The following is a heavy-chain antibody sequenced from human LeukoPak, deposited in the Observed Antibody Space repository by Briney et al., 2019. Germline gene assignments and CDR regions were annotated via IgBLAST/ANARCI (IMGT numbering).Heavy chain of an antibody. CDR2: ISSSGSTI. V-gene: IGHV3-11*01. D-gene: IGHD6-19*01. CDR3: AKGSGYSSGWYTFDY. CDR1: GFTFSDYY. Sequence: GGSLRLSCAASGFTFSDYYMSWIRQAPGKGLEWVSYISSSGSTIYYADSVKGRFTISRDNSKNTLYLQMNSLRAEDTAVYYCAKGSGYSSGWYTFDYWGQGTLVTVSS. J-gene: IGHJ4*02.